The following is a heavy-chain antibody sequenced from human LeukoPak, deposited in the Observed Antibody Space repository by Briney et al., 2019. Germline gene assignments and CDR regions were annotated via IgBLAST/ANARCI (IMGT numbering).Heavy chain of an antibody. V-gene: IGHV4-30-2*01. CDR1: GGSISSGGYS. CDR3: ARGFRERYYFDY. D-gene: IGHD1-1*01. J-gene: IGHJ4*02. Sequence: SQTLSLTCAVPGGSISSGGYSWSWIRQPPGKDLEWIGYIYHSGSTYYNPSLKSRVTISVDRSKNQFSLKLSSVTAADTAVYSCARGFRERYYFDYWGQGTLVTVSS. CDR2: IYHSGST.